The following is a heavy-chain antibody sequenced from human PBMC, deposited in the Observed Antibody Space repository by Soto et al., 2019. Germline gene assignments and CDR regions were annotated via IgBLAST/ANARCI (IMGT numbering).Heavy chain of an antibody. D-gene: IGHD6-19*01. CDR3: ARVEQSLVFQF. V-gene: IGHV1-18*04. CDR1: GYTFTSYG. Sequence: ASVKVSCKASGYTFTSYGISWVRQAPGQGLECMGWISVYNGNTHYAQKFQGRVTMTAGTSTSTAYMELRSLRSDDTAVYYCARVEQSLVFQFRGLGTLVTVSS. J-gene: IGHJ4*02. CDR2: ISVYNGNT.